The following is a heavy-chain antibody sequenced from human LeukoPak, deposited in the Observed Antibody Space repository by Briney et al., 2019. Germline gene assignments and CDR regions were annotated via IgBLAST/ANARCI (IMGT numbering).Heavy chain of an antibody. CDR1: GYTFTGYY. CDR3: ARDRYYYDSSGYYRLDY. J-gene: IGHJ4*02. V-gene: IGHV1-2*02. CDR2: INPNSGGT. Sequence: ASVKVSCKASGYTFTGYYMHWVRQAPGQGLEWMGWINPNSGGTNYAQKFQGRVTMTRDTSISTAYMELSRLRSDDTAVYYCARDRYYYDSSGYYRLDYWGQGTLVTVSS. D-gene: IGHD3-22*01.